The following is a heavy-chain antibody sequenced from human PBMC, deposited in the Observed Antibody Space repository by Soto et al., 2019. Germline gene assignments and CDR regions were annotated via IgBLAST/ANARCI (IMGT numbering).Heavy chain of an antibody. J-gene: IGHJ4*02. V-gene: IGHV4-59*01. Sequence: SXTLSLTCTVSGGSISSYYWSWIRQPPGKGLECIGYIYYSGSTNYNPSLKSRVTISVDTSKNQFSLKLSSVTAADTAVYYCASYGGNSAYSFDYWGQGTLVTVSS. CDR2: IYYSGST. CDR1: GGSISSYY. CDR3: ASYGGNSAYSFDY. D-gene: IGHD4-17*01.